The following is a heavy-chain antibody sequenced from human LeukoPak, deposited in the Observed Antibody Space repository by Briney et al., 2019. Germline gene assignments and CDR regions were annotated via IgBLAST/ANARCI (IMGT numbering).Heavy chain of an antibody. D-gene: IGHD3-22*01. CDR1: GFTFRTFS. CDR2: ISSGGNTI. Sequence: GGSLRLSCAASGFTFRTFSMNWVRQAPGKGLEWISHISSGGNTIYYADAVKGRFTISRDNAEKSLFLQMNSLRAEDTAVYYCARDGPDYYDTSGHYHDAFDMWGQGTMVTVSS. V-gene: IGHV3-48*01. CDR3: ARDGPDYYDTSGHYHDAFDM. J-gene: IGHJ3*02.